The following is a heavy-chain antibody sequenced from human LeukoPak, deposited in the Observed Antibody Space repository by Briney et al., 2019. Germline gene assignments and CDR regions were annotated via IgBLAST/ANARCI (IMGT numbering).Heavy chain of an antibody. D-gene: IGHD3-3*01. V-gene: IGHV1-46*01. CDR1: GYTFTGYY. CDR2: INPSGGST. J-gene: IGHJ4*02. Sequence: ASVKVSCKASGYTFTGYYMHWVRQAPGQGLEWMGIINPSGGSTSYAQRFQGRVTMTRDTSTSTVYMELSSLRSEDTAVYYCARDQAYYDFWSGYDQLQKYYFDYWGQGTLVTVSS. CDR3: ARDQAYYDFWSGYDQLQKYYFDY.